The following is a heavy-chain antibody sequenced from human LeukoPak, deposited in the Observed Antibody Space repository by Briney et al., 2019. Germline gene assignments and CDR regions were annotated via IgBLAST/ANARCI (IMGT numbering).Heavy chain of an antibody. CDR3: AKDLSGAHDY. D-gene: IGHD4-17*01. CDR1: GFTFSSYW. J-gene: IGHJ4*02. V-gene: IGHV3-74*03. Sequence: PGGSLRLSCAASGFTFSSYWMHWVCQAPGKGLVWVSRVNEDGSFTTYADSEKGRFTISRDNAKNTLYLQMNSLRVEDTAVYYCAKDLSGAHDYWGQGTVVTVSS. CDR2: VNEDGSFT.